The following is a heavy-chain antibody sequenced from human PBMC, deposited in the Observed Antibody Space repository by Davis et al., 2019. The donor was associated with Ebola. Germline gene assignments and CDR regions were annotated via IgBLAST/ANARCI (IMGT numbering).Heavy chain of an antibody. J-gene: IGHJ5*02. Sequence: SETLSLTCPVSGGSISSYYWSWIRQPPGKGLEWIGYIYYSGSTNYNPSLKSRVTISVDTSKNQFSLKLSSVTAADTAVYYCARHGNRSGYYSWLDPWGQGTLVTVSS. CDR2: IYYSGST. CDR3: ARHGNRSGYYSWLDP. D-gene: IGHD3-22*01. CDR1: GGSISSYY. V-gene: IGHV4-59*08.